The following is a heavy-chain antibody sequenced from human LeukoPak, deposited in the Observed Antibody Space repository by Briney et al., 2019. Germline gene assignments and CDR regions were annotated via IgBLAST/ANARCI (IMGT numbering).Heavy chain of an antibody. V-gene: IGHV3-64*04. D-gene: IGHD4-17*01. Sequence: GSLRLSCAASGFTFSSFAMNWVRQAPGKGLEYLSAIYSDGSRTCYADSVKGRFTISRDNSKNSLYLQMNSLRAEDTAVYYCAGLYPVTPGWFDPWGQGTLVTVSS. CDR3: AGLYPVTPGWFDP. CDR1: GFTFSSFA. CDR2: IYSDGSRT. J-gene: IGHJ5*02.